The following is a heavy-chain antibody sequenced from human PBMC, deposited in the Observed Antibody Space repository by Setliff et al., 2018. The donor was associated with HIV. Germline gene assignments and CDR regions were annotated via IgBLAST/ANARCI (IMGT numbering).Heavy chain of an antibody. V-gene: IGHV1-69*13. CDR3: ARFMAADYYDTSGYFHH. J-gene: IGHJ1*01. CDR1: GGTFSSYA. D-gene: IGHD3-22*01. Sequence: GASVKVSCKASGGTFSSYAISWVRQAPGQGLEWMGGIIPIFGTAKSAQKFQGRVTITADEYTSTAYMELRSLRSEDTAVYYCARFMAADYYDTSGYFHHWGQGTLVTVSS. CDR2: IIPIFGTA.